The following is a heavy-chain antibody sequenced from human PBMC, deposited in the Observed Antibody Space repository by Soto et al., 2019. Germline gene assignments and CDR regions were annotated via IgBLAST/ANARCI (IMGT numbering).Heavy chain of an antibody. CDR3: TTTSTYDYIWGSYRYYYFDY. D-gene: IGHD3-16*02. Sequence: GGSLRLSCAASGFTFSGSAMHWVRQASGKGLEWVGRIRSKANSYATAYAASVKGRFTISRDDSKNTAYLQMNSLKTEDTAVYYCTTTSTYDYIWGSYRYYYFDYWGQGTLVTVSS. J-gene: IGHJ4*02. V-gene: IGHV3-73*01. CDR2: IRSKANSYAT. CDR1: GFTFSGSA.